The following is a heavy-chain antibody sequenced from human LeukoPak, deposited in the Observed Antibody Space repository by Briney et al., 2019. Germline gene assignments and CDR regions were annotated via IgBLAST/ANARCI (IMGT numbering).Heavy chain of an antibody. CDR1: GYTFTSYG. CDR2: ISAYNGNT. J-gene: IGHJ4*02. Sequence: GASVKVSCKASGYTFTSYGISWVRQAPGQGLEWMGWISAYNGNTNYAQKLQGRVTITRNTSIGTAYMELSSLRSEDTAVYYCARGRRYCTNGVCSNFDYWGQGTLVTVSS. V-gene: IGHV1-18*01. CDR3: ARGRRYCTNGVCSNFDY. D-gene: IGHD2-8*01.